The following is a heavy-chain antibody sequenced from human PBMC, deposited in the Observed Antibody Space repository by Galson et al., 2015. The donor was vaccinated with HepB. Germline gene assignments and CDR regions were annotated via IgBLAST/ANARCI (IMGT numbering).Heavy chain of an antibody. CDR3: ARSYDSSGYYPKTFDY. D-gene: IGHD3-22*01. CDR2: IIPIFGTA. CDR1: GGTFSSYA. Sequence: SVKVSCKASGGTFSSYAISWVRQAPGRGLEWMGGIIPIFGTANYAQKFQGRVTITADESTSTAYMELSSLRSEDTAVYYCARSYDSSGYYPKTFDYWGQGTLVTVSS. J-gene: IGHJ4*02. V-gene: IGHV1-69*13.